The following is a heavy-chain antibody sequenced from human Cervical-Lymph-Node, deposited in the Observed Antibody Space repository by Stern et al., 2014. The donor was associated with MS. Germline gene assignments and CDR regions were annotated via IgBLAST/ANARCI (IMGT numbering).Heavy chain of an antibody. CDR3: ARRGSRAQSYFGFDI. CDR2: INPNSGGT. CDR1: AYTFTGYY. J-gene: IGHJ3*02. D-gene: IGHD3-16*01. V-gene: IGHV1-2*02. Sequence: VQLLESGAEVKKPGASVKVSCKASAYTFTGYYMHWVRQAPGQGPEWMGWINPNSGGTNYAQKFQGRVTMTRDTPISKAHMELSSLGSDDTAVYYCARRGSRAQSYFGFDIWGQGTLVTVSS.